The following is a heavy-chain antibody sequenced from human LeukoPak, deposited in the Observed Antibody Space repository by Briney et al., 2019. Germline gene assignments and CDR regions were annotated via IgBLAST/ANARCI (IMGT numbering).Heavy chain of an antibody. J-gene: IGHJ5*02. CDR3: ARQYTVTTALGLLRWFDP. CDR2: IIPMFGTT. Sequence: SVKVSCKASGGTFSSYAISWVRQAPGQGLEWMGGIIPMFGTTNYAQKFQGRVTINADKSTTTAYMELSSLRSEDTAVYYCARQYTVTTALGLLRWFDPWGQGTLVTVSS. D-gene: IGHD4-17*01. V-gene: IGHV1-69*06. CDR1: GGTFSSYA.